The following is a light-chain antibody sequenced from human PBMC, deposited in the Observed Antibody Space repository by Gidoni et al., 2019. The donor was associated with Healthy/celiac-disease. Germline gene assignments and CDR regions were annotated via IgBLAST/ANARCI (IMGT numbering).Light chain of an antibody. CDR1: QSISSW. V-gene: IGKV1-5*01. Sequence: DSQMTQSPSTLAASIGDRVTITFRASQSISSWLAWYQQKPGQAPKLLIYDASSLESGVPARFSGSGSGTEFALTISSLQPCDFASYYCQQYNSYRTFGQGTKVEIK. CDR2: DAS. J-gene: IGKJ1*01. CDR3: QQYNSYRT.